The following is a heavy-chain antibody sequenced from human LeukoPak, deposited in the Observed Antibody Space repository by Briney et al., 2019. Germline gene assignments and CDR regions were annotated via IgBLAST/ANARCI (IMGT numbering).Heavy chain of an antibody. D-gene: IGHD2-15*01. J-gene: IGHJ6*04. CDR3: ARDRAVVVAALYYYYYGMDV. V-gene: IGHV3-30*04. Sequence: SSLRLSCAASGFTFSSCAMHWVRQAPGKGLEWVAVISYDGGNKYYADSVKGRFTIPRDNSKNTLYLQMNSLRAEDTAVYYCARDRAVVVAALYYYYYGMDVWGKGTTVTVSS. CDR2: ISYDGGNK. CDR1: GFTFSSCA.